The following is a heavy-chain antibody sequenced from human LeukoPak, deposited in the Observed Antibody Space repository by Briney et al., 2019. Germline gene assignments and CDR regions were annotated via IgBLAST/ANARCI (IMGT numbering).Heavy chain of an antibody. CDR1: GFTFRNFW. J-gene: IGHJ4*02. D-gene: IGHD2-8*02. V-gene: IGHV3-74*01. CDR2: INSDGSDT. Sequence: TGGSLRLSCAASGFTFRNFWMHWVRQAPGKGLVWVSRINSDGSDTSYADSVKGRLTISRDNAKTTLYLQMNSLRAEDTAIYYCVGGYDPHYWGQGTLVTVSS. CDR3: VGGYDPHY.